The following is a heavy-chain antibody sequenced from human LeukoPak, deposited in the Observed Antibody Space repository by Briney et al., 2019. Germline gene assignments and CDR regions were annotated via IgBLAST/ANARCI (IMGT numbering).Heavy chain of an antibody. D-gene: IGHD4-11*01. CDR1: GFTFSDVW. J-gene: IGHJ4*02. CDR2: INQDGRGV. CDR3: ARDSYRSLDY. Sequence: GGSLRLSCAASGFTFSDVWMSWVRQAPGKGLEWVANINQDGRGVYYVDSVKGRFSISRDNTNNLLYLQMNSLRAEDTAMYFCARDSYRSLDYWGQGTLVTVSS. V-gene: IGHV3-7*01.